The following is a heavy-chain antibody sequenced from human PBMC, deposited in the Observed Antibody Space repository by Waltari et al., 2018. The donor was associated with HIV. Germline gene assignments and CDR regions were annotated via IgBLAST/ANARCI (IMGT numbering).Heavy chain of an antibody. CDR1: GGSISSSDW. D-gene: IGHD5-18*01. Sequence: QVQLQESGPGLVKPSGTLSLTSEVSGGSISSSDWWSWVRRTPGKGREWIGEIYHRGSTSHNPSLKSLVTISVDKSKNQFSLEPSAVTAADTAVYYCAGDSSAWSARGHTYGHFDCWGQGTLVTVSS. CDR3: AGDSSAWSARGHTYGHFDC. J-gene: IGHJ4*02. V-gene: IGHV4-4*02. CDR2: IYHRGST.